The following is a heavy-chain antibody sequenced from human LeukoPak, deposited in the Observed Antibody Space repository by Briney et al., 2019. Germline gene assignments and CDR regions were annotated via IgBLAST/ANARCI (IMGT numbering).Heavy chain of an antibody. J-gene: IGHJ4*02. CDR3: ALTPQAGAIH. D-gene: IGHD1-26*01. V-gene: IGHV1-69*05. CDR2: IIPIFGTA. Sequence: ASVKVSCKASGGTFSSYAISWVRQAPGQGLEWMGRIIPIFGTANYAQKFQGRVTITTDESTSTAYMELSSLRSEDTAVYYCALTPQAGAIHWGQGTLVTVSS. CDR1: GGTFSSYA.